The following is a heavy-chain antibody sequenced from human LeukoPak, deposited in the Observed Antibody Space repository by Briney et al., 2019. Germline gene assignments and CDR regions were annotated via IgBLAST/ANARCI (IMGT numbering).Heavy chain of an antibody. CDR1: GYTFSTYY. CDR3: ARTGYCGSRSCYLPPWGASQQAAIFDS. V-gene: IGHV1-46*01. CDR2: INPSDGGT. D-gene: IGHD2-2*03. Sequence: ASVKVSCKASGYTFSTYYIHWVRQAPGQRLEWMGVINPSDGGTRNAQKFQDRVTMTRDTSTTTVYMDLSSLRSEDSAVYYCARTGYCGSRSCYLPPWGASQQAAIFDSWGQGTLVTVSS. J-gene: IGHJ4*02.